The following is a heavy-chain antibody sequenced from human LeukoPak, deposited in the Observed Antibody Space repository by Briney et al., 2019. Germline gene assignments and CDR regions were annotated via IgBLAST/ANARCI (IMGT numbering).Heavy chain of an antibody. J-gene: IGHJ4*02. CDR2: ISYDGSNK. Sequence: GGSLRLSCAASGFTFSSYTMHWVRQAPGKGLEWVAVISYDGSNKYYADSVKGRFTISRDNSKNTLYLQMNSLRAEDTAVYYCARGTSFDYWGQGTLVTVSS. CDR1: GFTFSSYT. CDR3: ARGTSFDY. D-gene: IGHD1-7*01. V-gene: IGHV3-30-3*01.